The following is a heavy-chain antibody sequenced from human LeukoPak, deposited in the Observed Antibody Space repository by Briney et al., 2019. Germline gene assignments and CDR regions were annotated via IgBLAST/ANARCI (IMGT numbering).Heavy chain of an antibody. D-gene: IGHD3-22*01. CDR1: GGSISSGGYY. CDR3: ARVNYYDSRFDP. V-gene: IGHV4-31*03. J-gene: IGHJ5*02. Sequence: KSSQTLSLTCTVSGGSISSGGYYWSWIRQHPGKGLEWIGYIYYSGSTHYNPSLKSRVTISVDTSKNQFSLKLSSVTAADTAVYYCARVNYYDSRFDPWGQGTLVTVSS. CDR2: IYYSGST.